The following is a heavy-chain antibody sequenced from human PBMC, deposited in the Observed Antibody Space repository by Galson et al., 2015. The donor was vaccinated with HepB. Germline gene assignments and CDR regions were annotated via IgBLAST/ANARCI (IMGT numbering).Heavy chain of an antibody. CDR2: ISAHNGNT. Sequence: SVKVSCKASGYSFTTYGISWVRQAPGQGLEWMGWISAHNGNTKYAQKLQGRVSMTTDTSTSTAYMELRSLRSDDTAVYLCARGSLLWFGELFFWAQGTLVTVSS. D-gene: IGHD3-10*01. V-gene: IGHV1-18*01. CDR3: ARGSLLWFGELFF. CDR1: GYSFTTYG. J-gene: IGHJ4*02.